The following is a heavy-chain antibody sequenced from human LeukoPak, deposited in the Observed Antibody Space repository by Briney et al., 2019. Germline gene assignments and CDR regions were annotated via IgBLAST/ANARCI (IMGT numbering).Heavy chain of an antibody. Sequence: GGSLRLSCAAPGFTFSSYAMSWVRQAPGKGLEWVSAISGSGGSTYYADSVKGRFTISRDNSKNTLYLQMNSLRAEDTAVYYCAKVRGVITPYNWFDPWGQGTLVTVSS. V-gene: IGHV3-23*01. J-gene: IGHJ5*02. CDR3: AKVRGVITPYNWFDP. D-gene: IGHD3-10*01. CDR1: GFTFSSYA. CDR2: ISGSGGST.